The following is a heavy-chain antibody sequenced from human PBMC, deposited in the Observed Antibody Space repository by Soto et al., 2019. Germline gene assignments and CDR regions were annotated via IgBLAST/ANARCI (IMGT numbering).Heavy chain of an antibody. V-gene: IGHV3-7*03. CDR2: IKEDGAEK. J-gene: IGHJ4*02. CDR3: VISTGKFYADFDY. Sequence: GGSLRLSCAASGFTFSSYWMSWVRQAPGKGLEWVASIKEDGAEKYYVDSVEGRFTISRDNAKKSLFLQMNNLRPEDTALYYCVISTGKFYADFDYWGQGTQVTVSS. CDR1: GFTFSSYW. D-gene: IGHD7-27*01.